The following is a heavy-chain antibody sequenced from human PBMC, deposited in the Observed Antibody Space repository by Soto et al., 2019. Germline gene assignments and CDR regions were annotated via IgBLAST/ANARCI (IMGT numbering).Heavy chain of an antibody. CDR2: ISYDGSNK. CDR3: ARDYYGSGSYELDY. Sequence: GGSLRLSCAASGFTFSSYAMHWVRQAPGKGLEWVAVISYDGSNKYYADSVKGRFTISRDNSKNTLYLQMNSLRAEDTAVYYCARDYYGSGSYELDYWGQGTLVTVSS. V-gene: IGHV3-30*01. CDR1: GFTFSSYA. J-gene: IGHJ4*02. D-gene: IGHD3-10*01.